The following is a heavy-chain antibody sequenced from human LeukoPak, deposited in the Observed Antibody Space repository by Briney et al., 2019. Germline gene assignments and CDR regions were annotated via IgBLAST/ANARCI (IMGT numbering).Heavy chain of an antibody. CDR3: AKGGYCSSTSSLDAFDI. CDR2: ISGSGGST. J-gene: IGHJ3*02. V-gene: IGHV3-23*01. D-gene: IGHD2-2*01. CDR1: GFTFSSYA. Sequence: GGSLRLSCAASGFTFSSYAMSWVRQAPGKGLEWVSAISGSGGSTYYADSVKGRFTISRDNSKNTLYLQMNSLRAEETAVYYCAKGGYCSSTSSLDAFDIWGQGTMVTVSS.